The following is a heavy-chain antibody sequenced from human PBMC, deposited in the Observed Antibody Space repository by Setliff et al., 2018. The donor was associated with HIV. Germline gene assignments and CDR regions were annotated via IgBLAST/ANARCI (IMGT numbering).Heavy chain of an antibody. J-gene: IGHJ6*03. CDR1: GYSLPTYA. CDR2: IDSNNGNR. CDR3: VRLTADRTNYYYYMDV. Sequence: ASVKVSCKASGYSLPTYAISWVRQAPGQGLEWMGWIDSNNGNRNFAQKFRGRVTMTTDISTNTAYMEVRSLSFDDTAVYYCVRLTADRTNYYYYMDVWGKGTTVTVSS. V-gene: IGHV1-18*01. D-gene: IGHD2-8*01.